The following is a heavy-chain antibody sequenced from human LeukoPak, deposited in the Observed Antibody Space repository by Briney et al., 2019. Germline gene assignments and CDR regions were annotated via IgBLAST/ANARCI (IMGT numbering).Heavy chain of an antibody. Sequence: GGSLRLSCATSGFTFDEYGMSWVRQAPGKWLEWVSGINWNGGSTGYADSVKGRFTISRDTAKKSLYLQMNRLRAEDTAVYYCARGGYFDWLLTGWGQGTLVTVSS. V-gene: IGHV3-20*04. CDR1: GFTFDEYG. CDR2: INWNGGST. D-gene: IGHD3-9*01. CDR3: ARGGYFDWLLTG. J-gene: IGHJ4*02.